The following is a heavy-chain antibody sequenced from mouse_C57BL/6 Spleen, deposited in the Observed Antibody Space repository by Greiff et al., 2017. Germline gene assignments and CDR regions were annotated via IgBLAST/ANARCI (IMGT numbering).Heavy chain of an antibody. J-gene: IGHJ1*03. D-gene: IGHD2-3*01. CDR2: IRNKANGYTT. V-gene: IGHV7-3*01. CDR1: GFTFTDYY. Sequence: EVMLVESGGGLVQPGGSLSLSCAASGFTFTDYYMSWVRQPPGKALEWLGFIRNKANGYTTEYSASVKGRFTISRDNSQSILYLQMNALRAEDSATDYCARYDDGYPHWYFDVWGTGTTVTVSS. CDR3: ARYDDGYPHWYFDV.